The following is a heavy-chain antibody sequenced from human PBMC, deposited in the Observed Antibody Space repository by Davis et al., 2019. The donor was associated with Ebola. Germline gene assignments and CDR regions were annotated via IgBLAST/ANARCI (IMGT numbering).Heavy chain of an antibody. Sequence: MPSETLSLTCTVSGGSISSSSYYWGWIRQSPGKGLEWIGSIYYSGSTYYNPSLKSRVTISVDTSKNQFSLKLSSVTAADTAVYYCARHSFYYDSSGYSFWFDPWGQGTLVTVSS. D-gene: IGHD3-22*01. CDR1: GGSISSSSYY. CDR3: ARHSFYYDSSGYSFWFDP. CDR2: IYYSGST. V-gene: IGHV4-39*01. J-gene: IGHJ5*02.